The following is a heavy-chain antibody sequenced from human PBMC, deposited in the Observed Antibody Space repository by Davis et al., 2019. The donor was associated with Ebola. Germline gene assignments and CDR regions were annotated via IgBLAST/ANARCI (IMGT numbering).Heavy chain of an antibody. Sequence: GESLRLSCAASGFTFNHFAMSWVRQAPGKGLEWVSVISGSGNFTYYAHSVEGRFTISRDNSKSTLYLQMNSLRAEDTAVYFCAKHRRVGARSFCDYWGQGTLVTVSS. CDR2: ISGSGNFT. J-gene: IGHJ4*02. V-gene: IGHV3-23*01. CDR1: GFTFNHFA. CDR3: AKHRRVGARSFCDY. D-gene: IGHD1-26*01.